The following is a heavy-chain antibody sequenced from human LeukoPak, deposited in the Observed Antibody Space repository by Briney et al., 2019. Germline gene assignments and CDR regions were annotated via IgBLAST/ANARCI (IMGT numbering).Heavy chain of an antibody. J-gene: IGHJ4*02. Sequence: PSQTLSLTCTVSGGSISSGSYYWSWIRQPAGKGLEWIGRIYTSGSTNYNPSLKSRVTISVDTSKNQFSLKLSSVTAADTAVYYCASLGANTADYWGQGTLVTDSS. CDR3: ASLGANTADY. CDR1: GGSISSGSYY. D-gene: IGHD4/OR15-4a*01. CDR2: IYTSGST. V-gene: IGHV4-61*02.